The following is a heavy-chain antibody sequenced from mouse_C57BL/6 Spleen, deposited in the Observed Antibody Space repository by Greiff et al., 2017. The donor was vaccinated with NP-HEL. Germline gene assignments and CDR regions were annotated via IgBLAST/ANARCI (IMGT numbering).Heavy chain of an antibody. Sequence: VQLQQSGPVLVKPGASVKMSCKASGYTFTDYYMNWVKQSHGKSLEWIGVINPYNGGTSYNQKFKGKATLTVDKSSSTAYMELNSLTSEDSAVYYCARENSTRYFDVWGTGTTVTVSS. CDR1: GYTFTDYY. J-gene: IGHJ1*03. CDR2: INPYNGGT. V-gene: IGHV1-19*01. CDR3: ARENSTRYFDV.